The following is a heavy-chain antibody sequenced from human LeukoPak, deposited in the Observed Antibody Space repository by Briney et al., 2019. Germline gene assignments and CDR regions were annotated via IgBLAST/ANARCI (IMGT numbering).Heavy chain of an antibody. J-gene: IGHJ4*02. CDR1: GDSISSGGYY. D-gene: IGHD2-21*02. CDR3: ARATLRGDPFDF. CDR2: IFTSGNT. Sequence: TLSLTCTVSGDSISSGGYYWTWIRQHPGKGLEWIGNIFTSGNTYYNPSLKGRVFTSVVTSKSQFSLRLTSVTAADTAVYYCARATLRGDPFDFWGQGIQVTVSS. V-gene: IGHV4-31*03.